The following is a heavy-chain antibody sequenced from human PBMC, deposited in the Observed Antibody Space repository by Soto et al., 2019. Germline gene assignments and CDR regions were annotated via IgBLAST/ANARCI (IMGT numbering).Heavy chain of an antibody. CDR1: GFTVSSNY. D-gene: IGHD3-22*01. J-gene: IGHJ4*02. CDR2: IYSGGST. Sequence: EVQLVESGGGLVQPGGSLRLSCAASGFTVSSNYMSWVRQAPGKGLEWVSVIYSGGSTYYADSVKGRFTISRHNSKNTLYLQMNSLRAEDTAVYYCARAVSSGYYHNQYFDYWCQGTLVTGSS. V-gene: IGHV3-53*04. CDR3: ARAVSSGYYHNQYFDY.